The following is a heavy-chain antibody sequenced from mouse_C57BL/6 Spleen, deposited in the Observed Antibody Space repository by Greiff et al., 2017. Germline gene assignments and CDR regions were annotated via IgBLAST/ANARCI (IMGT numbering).Heavy chain of an antibody. V-gene: IGHV1-53*01. CDR1: GYTFTSYW. J-gene: IGHJ4*01. D-gene: IGHD1-2*01. Sequence: VQLQQPGTELVKPGASVKLSCKASGYTFTSYWMHWVKQRPGQGLEWIGNINPSNGGTNYNEKFKSKATLTVDKSSSTAYMQLSSLTSEDSAVYYCARKGLLRPYAMDYWGQGTSGTVSS. CDR3: ARKGLLRPYAMDY. CDR2: INPSNGGT.